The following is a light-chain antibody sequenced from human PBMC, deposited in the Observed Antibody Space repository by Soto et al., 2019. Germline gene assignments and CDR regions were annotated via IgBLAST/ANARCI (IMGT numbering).Light chain of an antibody. CDR1: SSDVGAYNY. CDR2: EVT. V-gene: IGLV2-14*01. CDR3: SSFTTGKTWV. J-gene: IGLJ3*02. Sequence: QSALTQPASVSGSPGQSITISCTGTSSDVGAYNYVSWFQQYPGKAPKLIIYEVTNRPSGVSDRFSGSKSGNTASLTVYWLQAEDESDYYCSSFTTGKTWVFGGGTKVTVL.